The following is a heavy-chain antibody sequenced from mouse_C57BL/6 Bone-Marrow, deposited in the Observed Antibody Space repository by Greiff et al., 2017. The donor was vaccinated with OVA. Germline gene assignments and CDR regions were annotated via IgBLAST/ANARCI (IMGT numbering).Heavy chain of an antibody. CDR2: ISYDGSN. D-gene: IGHD2-1*01. J-gene: IGHJ3*01. V-gene: IGHV3-6*01. CDR3: ATPYGNYPAWFAY. CDR1: GYSITSGYY. Sequence: EVKLVESGPGLVKPSQSLSLTCSVTGYSITSGYYWNWIRQFPGNKLEWMGYISYDGSNNYNPSLKNRISLTRDTSKNQFFLKLNSVTTEDTATDYCATPYGNYPAWFAYWGQGTLVTVSA.